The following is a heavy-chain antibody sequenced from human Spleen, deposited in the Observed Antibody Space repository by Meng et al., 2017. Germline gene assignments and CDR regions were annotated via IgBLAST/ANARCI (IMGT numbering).Heavy chain of an antibody. V-gene: IGHV5-51*01. J-gene: IGHJ4*02. Sequence: KVSCKASGYSFTNNWIGWVRQMPGKGLEWMGIIYPSDSDTRYSPSFQGQVTISVDKSISTAYLQWSSLKASDTAIYYCARRSSGWENWGQGTLVTVSS. CDR3: ARRSSGWEN. D-gene: IGHD6-19*01. CDR2: IYPSDSDT. CDR1: GYSFTNNW.